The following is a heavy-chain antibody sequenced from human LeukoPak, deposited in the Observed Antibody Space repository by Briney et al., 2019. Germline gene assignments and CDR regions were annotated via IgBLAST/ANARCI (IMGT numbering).Heavy chain of an antibody. V-gene: IGHV1-3*01. CDR2: INAGNGNT. CDR1: GGTFSSYA. Sequence: ASVKVSCKASGGTFSSYAISWVRQAPGQGLEWMGWINAGNGNTKYSQKFQGRVTITRDTSASTAYMELSSLRSEDTAVYYCARDRGRAFDIWGQGTMVTVSS. J-gene: IGHJ3*02. CDR3: ARDRGRAFDI.